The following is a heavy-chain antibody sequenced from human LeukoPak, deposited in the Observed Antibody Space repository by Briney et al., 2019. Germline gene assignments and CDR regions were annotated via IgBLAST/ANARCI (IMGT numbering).Heavy chain of an antibody. CDR2: INPNKGGT. D-gene: IGHD2-2*01. CDR1: GYTFTGYY. J-gene: IGHJ4*02. V-gene: IGHV1-2*02. CDR3: AREGNQLND. Sequence: GASVKVSCKASGYTFTGYYMHGVRQAPGQGLEWMGWINPNKGGTNYAQTFQGRVTMTRDTSISTAYMELSRLRSDDTAVYYCAREGNQLNDWGQGTLVTVSS.